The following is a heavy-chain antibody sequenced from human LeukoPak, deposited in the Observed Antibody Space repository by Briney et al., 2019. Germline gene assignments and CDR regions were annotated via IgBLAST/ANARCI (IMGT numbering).Heavy chain of an antibody. Sequence: GESLKISCKGSGYSITDYWIAWVPQLPGKGLEWMGIIYPADSDTRYSPSFQGQVTISADKSISTAYLQWSSLEASDTAMYYCARRGYCSGGDCFSNVFDIWGQGTVVTVSS. CDR3: ARRGYCSGGDCFSNVFDI. J-gene: IGHJ3*02. D-gene: IGHD2-15*01. V-gene: IGHV5-51*01. CDR2: IYPADSDT. CDR1: GYSITDYW.